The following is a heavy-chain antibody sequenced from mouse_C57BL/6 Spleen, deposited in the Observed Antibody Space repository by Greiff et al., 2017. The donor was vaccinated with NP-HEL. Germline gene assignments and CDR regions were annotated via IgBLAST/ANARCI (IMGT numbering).Heavy chain of an antibody. CDR3: ARNWDDYDGFAY. V-gene: IGHV2-2*01. J-gene: IGHJ3*01. CDR1: GFSLTSYG. CDR2: IWSGGST. Sequence: QVQLQQSGPCLVQPSQCLSITCTVSGFSLTSYGVHWVRQSPGTGLEWLGVIWSGGSTDYNAAFISRLSISKDNSKSQVFFKMNSLQADDTAIYYCARNWDDYDGFAYWGQGTLVTVSA. D-gene: IGHD2-4*01.